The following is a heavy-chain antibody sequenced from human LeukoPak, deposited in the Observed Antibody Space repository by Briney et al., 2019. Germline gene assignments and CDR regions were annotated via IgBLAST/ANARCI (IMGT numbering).Heavy chain of an antibody. D-gene: IGHD3-22*01. Sequence: PSQTLSLTCTVSGVSISSGNYYWRWLRKPAGKGLEWIGRIYTSGRTNYNPSLKSRVTISVDTSKNQFSLKLRAVTAADTAVYYCAGEGDYYVTRGTFDYWGQGTLVTVSS. CDR2: IYTSGRT. V-gene: IGHV4-61*02. CDR3: AGEGDYYVTRGTFDY. CDR1: GVSISSGNYY. J-gene: IGHJ4*02.